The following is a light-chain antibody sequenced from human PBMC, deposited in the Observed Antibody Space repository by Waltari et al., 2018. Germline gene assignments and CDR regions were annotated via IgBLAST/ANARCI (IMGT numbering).Light chain of an antibody. CDR1: QSVSRG. Sequence: IQMTQSPATLAASVGDRVTMTCRASQSVSRGLAWYQQKPGKAPKLLIYKTSTLESGGPSRFSGSGSGTEFSLTISSLQPDDFATYYCQHYSTYSWTFGQGTKLEIK. J-gene: IGKJ1*01. V-gene: IGKV1-5*03. CDR3: QHYSTYSWT. CDR2: KTS.